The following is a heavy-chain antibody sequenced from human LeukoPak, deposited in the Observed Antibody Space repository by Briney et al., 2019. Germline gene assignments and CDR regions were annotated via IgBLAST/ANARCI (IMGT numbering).Heavy chain of an antibody. D-gene: IGHD5-18*01. CDR2: ISYDGSNK. J-gene: IGHJ4*02. CDR3: ARGTPVLRGYSYGYCDY. V-gene: IGHV3-30*03. CDR1: GFTFSSYG. Sequence: GGSLRLSCAASGFTFSSYGIHWVRQAPGKGLEWVAVISYDGSNKYYADSVKGRFTISRDNSKNTLYLQMNSLRVEDTAVYYCARGTPVLRGYSYGYCDYWGQGTLVTVSS.